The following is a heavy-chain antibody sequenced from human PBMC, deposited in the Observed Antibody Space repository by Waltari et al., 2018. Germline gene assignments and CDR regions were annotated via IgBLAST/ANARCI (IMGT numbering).Heavy chain of an antibody. CDR1: CLNSPLYS. Sequence: EVLLVESGGGLLHPGWALRLSCNAPCLNSPLYSTAWFLQAPGKVLEWVSYINSASRVILYADSVRGRFTISRDNAKNSLFLQMNNLRVEDTALYYCTRGLQFAFDFWGQGTMVSVSS. CDR2: INSASRVI. V-gene: IGHV3-48*01. D-gene: IGHD2-21*02. J-gene: IGHJ3*01. CDR3: TRGLQFAFDF.